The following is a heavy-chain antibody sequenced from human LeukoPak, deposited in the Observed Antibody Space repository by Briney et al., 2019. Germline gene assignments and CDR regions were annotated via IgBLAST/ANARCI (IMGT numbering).Heavy chain of an antibody. V-gene: IGHV4-61*02. CDR2: IYTSGST. CDR3: ARGFFDY. J-gene: IGHJ4*02. Sequence: SETLSLTCTVSGGSISSSSYYWSWIRQPAGKGLEWIGRIYTSGSTNYNPSLKSRVTISVDTSKNQFSLKLSSVTAADTAVYYCARGFFDYWGQGTLVTVSS. CDR1: GGSISSSSYY.